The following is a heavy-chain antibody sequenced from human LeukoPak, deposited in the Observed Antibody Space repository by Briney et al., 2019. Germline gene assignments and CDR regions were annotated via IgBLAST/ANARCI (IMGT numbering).Heavy chain of an antibody. CDR3: ARGYDHDNSGFYPEYFST. Sequence: PGGSLRLSCAASGFTFRSYEMNWVRQAPGKGLEWVSYISSSGSTIYYADSVKGRFTISRDNAKNSLYLQMNSLRAEDTAVYYCARGYDHDNSGFYPEYFSTGARAPWSPSPQ. J-gene: IGHJ1*01. V-gene: IGHV3-48*03. CDR2: ISSSGSTI. CDR1: GFTFRSYE. D-gene: IGHD3-22*01.